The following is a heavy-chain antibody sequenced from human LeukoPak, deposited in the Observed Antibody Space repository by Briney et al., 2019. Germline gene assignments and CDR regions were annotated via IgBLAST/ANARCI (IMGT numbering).Heavy chain of an antibody. V-gene: IGHV3-23*01. CDR3: AKGSRTGQFPMDV. D-gene: IGHD1-1*01. CDR2: IVGGAGYT. J-gene: IGHJ6*02. CDR1: GFTASTYG. Sequence: PGGSLRLSCAASGFTASTYGVRWVRQAPGKGLQWVSAIVGGAGYTFYAGSVKGRFTISRDNSWNSLYLQMNSLRDDDTAVYYCAKGSRTGQFPMDVWGQGTTVTVSS.